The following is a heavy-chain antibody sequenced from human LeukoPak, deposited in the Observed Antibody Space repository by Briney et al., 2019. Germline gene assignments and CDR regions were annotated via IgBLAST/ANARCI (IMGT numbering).Heavy chain of an antibody. CDR3: AREVVLQWQMMTGYRGFAFDI. J-gene: IGHJ3*02. D-gene: IGHD3-9*01. CDR2: IYTSGST. V-gene: IGHV4-61*02. CDR1: GGSISSGSYY. Sequence: SQTLSLTCTVSGGSISSGSYYWSWIRQPAGKGLEWIGRIYTSGSTNYNPSLKSRVTISVDTSKNQFSLKLSSVTAADTAVYYCAREVVLQWQMMTGYRGFAFDIWGQGTMVTVSS.